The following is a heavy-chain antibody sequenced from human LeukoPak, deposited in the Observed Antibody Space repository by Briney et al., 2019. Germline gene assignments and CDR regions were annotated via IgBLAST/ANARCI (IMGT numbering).Heavy chain of an antibody. J-gene: IGHJ6*03. CDR3: ARDGASIAAAGTGVDYYYYMDV. Sequence: PGGSLRLSCAAPGFTFRSYSMNWVGQAPGKGLEWGSYISRSSSTIYYADSVKGRFTTSRDSAKNSLYLQIYRLRAEATAVYYCARDGASIAAAGTGVDYYYYMDVWGKGTTVTVSS. CDR1: GFTFRSYS. CDR2: ISRSSSTI. D-gene: IGHD6-13*01. V-gene: IGHV3-48*01.